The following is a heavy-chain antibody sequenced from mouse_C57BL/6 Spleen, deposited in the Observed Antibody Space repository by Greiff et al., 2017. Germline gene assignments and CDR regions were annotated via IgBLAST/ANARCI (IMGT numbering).Heavy chain of an antibody. D-gene: IGHD1-1*01. CDR2: INPNNGGT. Sequence: EVQLQQSGPELVKPGASVKMSCKASGYTFTDYNMHWVKQSHGKSLEWIGYINPNNGGTSYNQKFKGKATLTVNKSSSTAYMELRSLTSEDSAVYYCARSVDYYGSSYWYFDVWGTGTTVTVSS. J-gene: IGHJ1*03. CDR1: GYTFTDYN. V-gene: IGHV1-22*01. CDR3: ARSVDYYGSSYWYFDV.